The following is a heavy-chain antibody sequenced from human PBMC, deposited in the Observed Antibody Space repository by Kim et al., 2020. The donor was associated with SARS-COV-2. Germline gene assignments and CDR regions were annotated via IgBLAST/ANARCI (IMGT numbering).Heavy chain of an antibody. V-gene: IGHV3-49*04. Sequence: GGSLRLSCTASGFTFGDYAMSWVRQAPGKGLEWVGFIRSKAYGGTTEYAASVKGRFTISSDDSKSIAYLQMNSLKTEDTAVYYCTRDPGWYAQEGLFDYWGQGTLVTVSS. CDR1: GFTFGDYA. CDR2: IRSKAYGGTT. CDR3: TRDPGWYAQEGLFDY. J-gene: IGHJ4*02. D-gene: IGHD6-19*01.